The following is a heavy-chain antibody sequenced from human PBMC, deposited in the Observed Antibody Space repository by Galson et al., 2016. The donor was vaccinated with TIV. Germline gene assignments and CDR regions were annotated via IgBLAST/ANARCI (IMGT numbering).Heavy chain of an antibody. Sequence: FSSHPFSWVRQAPGQGLEWMGGLNHIFGTTEYAQKFQGRVTITTDKYTSTAYMELSSLGSEDTAVYYCARGAWGYSFGPLDYWGQGILITVSS. J-gene: IGHJ4*02. D-gene: IGHD5-18*01. V-gene: IGHV1-69*05. CDR3: ARGAWGYSFGPLDY. CDR1: FSSHP. CDR2: LNHIFGTT.